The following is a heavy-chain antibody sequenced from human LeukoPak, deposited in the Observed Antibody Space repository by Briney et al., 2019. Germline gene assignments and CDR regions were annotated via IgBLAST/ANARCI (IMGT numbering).Heavy chain of an antibody. CDR3: ARDASLYCSGNDCYWAFDR. D-gene: IGHD2-2*01. CDR2: MKQDERKT. J-gene: IGHJ5*02. CDR1: GFSFSNYW. Sequence: PGGSLRLSCVASGFSFSNYWMSWVRQAPGKGLEWVANMKQDERKTYYVGSVKGRFTISRDNAKNSLYLQINSLRAEDTAVYYCARDASLYCSGNDCYWAFDRWGQGTLVTVSS. V-gene: IGHV3-7*01.